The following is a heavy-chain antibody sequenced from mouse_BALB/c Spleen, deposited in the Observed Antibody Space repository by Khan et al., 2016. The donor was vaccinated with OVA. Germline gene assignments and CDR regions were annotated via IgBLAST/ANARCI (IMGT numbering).Heavy chain of an antibody. V-gene: IGHV3-2*02. CDR2: ISYSGST. CDR1: GYSITSDYA. D-gene: IGHD4-1*01. Sequence: EVQLQESGPGLVKPSQSLSLTCTVTGYSITSDYAWNWIRQFPGNKLEWMGYISYSGSTTYNPSLKSRISITRDTSKDQFFLQLKSVTSEDTATYYCASELGRYYAMDYWAQGTSVTVSS. CDR3: ASELGRYYAMDY. J-gene: IGHJ4*01.